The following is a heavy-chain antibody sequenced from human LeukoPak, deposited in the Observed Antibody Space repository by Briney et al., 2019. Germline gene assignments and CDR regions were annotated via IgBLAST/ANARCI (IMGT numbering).Heavy chain of an antibody. J-gene: IGHJ5*02. CDR2: IIPIFGTA. D-gene: IGHD4-17*01. Sequence: ASVKVSCKASGGTFSSYAISWVLQAPGQGLEWMGRIIPIFGTANYAQKFQGRVTITTDESTSTAYMELSSLRSEDTAVYYCARDWTTVTLFRQDHNWFDPWGQGTLVTVSS. CDR1: GGTFSSYA. CDR3: ARDWTTVTLFRQDHNWFDP. V-gene: IGHV1-69*05.